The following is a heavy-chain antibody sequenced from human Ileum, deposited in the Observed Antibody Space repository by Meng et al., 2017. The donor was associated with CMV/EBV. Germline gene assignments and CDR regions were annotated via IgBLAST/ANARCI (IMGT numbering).Heavy chain of an antibody. V-gene: IGHV4-30-4*01. D-gene: IGHD6-19*01. J-gene: IGHJ4*02. CDR3: AREGGGWYFDS. Sequence: QGSGPGPLNPSQTLSLTCTVSGDSLSTGDYYWSWIRQPPGKGPEWIGYIYYSGSTLYNPSLKSPVTISLDKSKNQFSLRLRSVTAADTAVYFCAREGGGWYFDSWGQGTLVTVSS. CDR1: GDSLSTGDYY. CDR2: IYYSGST.